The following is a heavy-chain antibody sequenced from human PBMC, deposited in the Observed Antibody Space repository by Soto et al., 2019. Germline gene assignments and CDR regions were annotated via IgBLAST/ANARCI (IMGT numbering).Heavy chain of an antibody. CDR2: ISGGGDTT. D-gene: IGHD6-13*01. CDR3: AKHGPQYSSSLTHY. V-gene: IGHV3-23*01. CDR1: GFTFNNYA. J-gene: IGHJ4*02. Sequence: EVQLLESGGGLVQPGESLRLSCAGSGFTFNNYAMTWVRQAPGKGPEWVSAISGGGDTTYYADSVKGRFTISRDNSKNTLYLQMNSLRAEDTAGYYCAKHGPQYSSSLTHYWGQGTLVTVSS.